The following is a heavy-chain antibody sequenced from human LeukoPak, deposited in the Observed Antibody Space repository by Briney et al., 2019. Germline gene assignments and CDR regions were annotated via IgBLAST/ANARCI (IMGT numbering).Heavy chain of an antibody. J-gene: IGHJ4*02. CDR3: ARDAYCSGGSCYVY. CDR2: IKGDGSEK. V-gene: IGHV3-7*01. Sequence: QAGGSLRLSCATSGFTFSSYWMTWVRQAPGKGLEWVANIKGDGSEKYYVDSVKGRFTISRDSAKNSLFLQMDSLRAEDTAVYYCARDAYCSGGSCYVYWGQGTLVTVSS. D-gene: IGHD2-15*01. CDR1: GFTFSSYW.